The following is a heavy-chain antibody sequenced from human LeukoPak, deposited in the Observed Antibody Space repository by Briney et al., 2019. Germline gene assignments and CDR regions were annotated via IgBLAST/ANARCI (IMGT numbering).Heavy chain of an antibody. J-gene: IGHJ6*02. CDR3: ARGRKLRFLEWLPPREYGMDV. D-gene: IGHD3-3*01. V-gene: IGHV1-2*04. CDR1: GYTFSGYY. Sequence: GASAKVSCKASGYTFSGYYMHWVRQAPGQGLEWMGWINPNSGGTNYAQKFQGWVTMTRDTSISTAYMELSRLRSDDTAVYYCARGRKLRFLEWLPPREYGMDVWGQGTTVTVSS. CDR2: INPNSGGT.